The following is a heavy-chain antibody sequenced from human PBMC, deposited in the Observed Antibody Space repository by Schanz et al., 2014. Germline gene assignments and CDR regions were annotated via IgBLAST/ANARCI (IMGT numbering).Heavy chain of an antibody. V-gene: IGHV3-48*01. D-gene: IGHD3-10*01. CDR3: ASGVHVSSLQKGLQF. CDR2: IATSSSTR. CDR1: GFDFNSYS. J-gene: IGHJ1*01. Sequence: EVQLLESGGGLVRPGGSLRLSCEASGFDFNSYSMNWVRQVPGKGLEWLSYIATSSSTRHYADSVKGRVTISRDNAKNSVSLQMRRLRVEDTAVYYCASGVHVSSLQKGLQFWGRGTLXIVSS.